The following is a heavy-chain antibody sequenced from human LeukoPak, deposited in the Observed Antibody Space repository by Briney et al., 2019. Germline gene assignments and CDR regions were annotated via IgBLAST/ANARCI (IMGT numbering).Heavy chain of an antibody. CDR2: INPSGGSA. CDR3: ASAAIRNTYYYDSSGYGTGLI. D-gene: IGHD3-22*01. J-gene: IGHJ3*02. CDR1: GYTFTSYY. Sequence: ASVKVSCKASGYTFTSYYMHWARQAPGQGLEWMGIINPSGGSASYAQKFQGRVTMTRDTSTSTVYMELSSLRSEDTAVYYCASAAIRNTYYYDSSGYGTGLIWGQGTMVTVSS. V-gene: IGHV1-46*01.